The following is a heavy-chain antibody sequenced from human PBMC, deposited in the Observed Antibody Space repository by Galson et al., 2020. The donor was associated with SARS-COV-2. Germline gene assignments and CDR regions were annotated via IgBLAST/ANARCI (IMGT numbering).Heavy chain of an antibody. J-gene: IGHJ6*02. Sequence: SLKISCAASGFTFDDYAMHWVRQVPGKGLEWVSGITWNSGDIGYADSVKGRFTISRDNAKTSLYLQMNSLKPADTALYYCAKGRMKWYYYYGMDVWGQGTTVTCSS. CDR2: ITWNSGDI. D-gene: IGHD2-15*01. CDR3: AKGRMKWYYYYGMDV. V-gene: IGHV3-9*01. CDR1: GFTFDDYA.